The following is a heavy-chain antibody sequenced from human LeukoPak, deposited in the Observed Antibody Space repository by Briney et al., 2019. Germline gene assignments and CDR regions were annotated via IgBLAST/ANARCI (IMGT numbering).Heavy chain of an antibody. CDR2: ISSSGSTI. V-gene: IGHV3-11*04. D-gene: IGHD2-15*01. CDR3: ARVACTEPGSCYSGHSDY. Sequence: GGSLRLSCAASGFTFSDYYMSWIRQAPGKGLEWVSYISSSGSTIYYADSVKGRFTISRDNAKNSLYLQMNSLRVEDTAVYYCARVACTEPGSCYSGHSDYWGQGTLVTVSS. J-gene: IGHJ4*02. CDR1: GFTFSDYY.